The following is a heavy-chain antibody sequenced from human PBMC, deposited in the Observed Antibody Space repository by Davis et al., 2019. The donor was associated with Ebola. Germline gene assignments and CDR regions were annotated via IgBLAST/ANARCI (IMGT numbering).Heavy chain of an antibody. CDR3: AKTVGWLQQTGEEYLQN. CDR2: ISGSATTV. CDR1: GFTFTSYS. D-gene: IGHD5-24*01. Sequence: AGSLTLSCAASGFTFTSYSMNWVRQAPGQGLEWVPIISGSATTVSYADSGRGRFTVSRDNAKNSLYLQMHSLRADDTAVYYCAKTVGWLQQTGEEYLQNWGQGTLVTVSS. J-gene: IGHJ1*01. V-gene: IGHV3-48*04.